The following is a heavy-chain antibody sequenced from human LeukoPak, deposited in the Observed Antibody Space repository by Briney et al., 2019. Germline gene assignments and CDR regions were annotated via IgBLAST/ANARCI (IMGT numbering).Heavy chain of an antibody. J-gene: IGHJ6*02. CDR2: IYYSGST. CDR1: GGSISSGDYY. CDR3: ARVNIVVVPAANSYYYYYYGMDV. V-gene: IGHV4-30-4*01. Sequence: SETLSLTCTVSGGSISSGDYYWSWIRQPPGKGLEWIGYIYYSGSTYYNPSLKSRVTISVDTSKNQFSLKLSSVTAADTAVYYCARVNIVVVPAANSYYYYYYGMDVWGQGTTVTVSS. D-gene: IGHD2-2*01.